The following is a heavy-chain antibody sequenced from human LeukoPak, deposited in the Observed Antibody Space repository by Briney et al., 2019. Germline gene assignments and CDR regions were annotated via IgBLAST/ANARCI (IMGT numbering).Heavy chain of an antibody. D-gene: IGHD3-10*01. CDR1: GGSISSYY. Sequence: PSETLSLTCTVSGGSISSYYWSWIRQPPGKGLEWIGYIYYSGSTNYNPSLKSRVTILVDTSKNQFSLKLSSVTAADTAVYYCARTERPYYYGSGSYRGRAFDIWGQGTMVTVSS. J-gene: IGHJ3*02. CDR2: IYYSGST. CDR3: ARTERPYYYGSGSYRGRAFDI. V-gene: IGHV4-59*01.